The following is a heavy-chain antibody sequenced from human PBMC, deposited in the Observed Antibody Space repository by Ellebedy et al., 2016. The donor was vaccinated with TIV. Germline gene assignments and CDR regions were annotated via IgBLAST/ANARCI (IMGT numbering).Heavy chain of an antibody. Sequence: GESLKISXAASGFTFSSYSMNWVRQAPGKGLEWVSSISSSSSYIYYADSVKGRFTISRDNSKNTLYLQMNSLRAEDTAVYYCARDFDGSAYYWGQGTLVTVSS. CDR2: ISSSSSYI. V-gene: IGHV3-21*01. CDR1: GFTFSSYS. D-gene: IGHD3-10*01. J-gene: IGHJ4*02. CDR3: ARDFDGSAYY.